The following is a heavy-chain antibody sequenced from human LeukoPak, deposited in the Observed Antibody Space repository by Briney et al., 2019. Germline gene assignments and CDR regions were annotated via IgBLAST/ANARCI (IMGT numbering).Heavy chain of an antibody. D-gene: IGHD4-23*01. CDR2: ISSSSSYI. CDR1: GFTFSSYS. V-gene: IGHV3-21*01. CDR3: ARGARKGDDYGGFFDY. J-gene: IGHJ4*02. Sequence: GGSLRLSCAASGFTFSSYSMNWVRQAPGKGLEWVSSISSSSSYIYYADSVKGRFTISRDNSRNTLYLQMNSLRAQDTAVYYCARGARKGDDYGGFFDYWGQGTLVTVS.